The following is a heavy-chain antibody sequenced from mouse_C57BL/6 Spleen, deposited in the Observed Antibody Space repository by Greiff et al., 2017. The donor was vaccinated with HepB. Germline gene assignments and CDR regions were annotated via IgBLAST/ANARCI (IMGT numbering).Heavy chain of an antibody. CDR3: ARGDYGSMPSGFAY. CDR2: IHPNSGST. J-gene: IGHJ3*01. D-gene: IGHD1-1*01. Sequence: QVQLQQPGAELVKPGASVKLSCKASGYTFTSYWMHWVKQGPGQGLEWIGMIHPNSGSTNDNEKFKSKATLTVDKSSSTAYMQLSSLTSEDSAVYYCARGDYGSMPSGFAYWGQGTLVTVSA. CDR1: GYTFTSYW. V-gene: IGHV1-64*01.